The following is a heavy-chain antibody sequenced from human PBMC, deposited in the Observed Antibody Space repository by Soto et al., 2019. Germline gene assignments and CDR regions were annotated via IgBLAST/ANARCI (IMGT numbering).Heavy chain of an antibody. V-gene: IGHV4-31*03. CDR3: ATTGCSSTSCYGDYNWFDP. CDR1: GGSISSGGYY. J-gene: IGHJ5*02. Sequence: QVQLQESGPGLVKPSQTLSLTCTVSGGSISSGGYYWSWIHQHPGKGLEWIGYIYYSGSTYYNPSLKIRVTISVDTSKNQSSLKLSSVTAADTAVYYCATTGCSSTSCYGDYNWFDPWGQGTLVTVSS. D-gene: IGHD2-2*01. CDR2: IYYSGST.